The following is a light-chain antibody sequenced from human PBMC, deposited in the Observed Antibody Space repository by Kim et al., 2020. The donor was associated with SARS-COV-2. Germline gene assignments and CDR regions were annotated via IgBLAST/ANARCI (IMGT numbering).Light chain of an antibody. CDR3: QHYIRFPYT. Sequence: SAAAGDRVTIPCRASQNIYTVMGWYQQKPGKAPSLLIYQASSLQIGVPSRFSGGGSGAEFTLTISSLQPDDFATYYCQHYIRFPYTFGQGTKLEI. CDR1: QNIYTV. V-gene: IGKV1-5*03. J-gene: IGKJ2*01. CDR2: QAS.